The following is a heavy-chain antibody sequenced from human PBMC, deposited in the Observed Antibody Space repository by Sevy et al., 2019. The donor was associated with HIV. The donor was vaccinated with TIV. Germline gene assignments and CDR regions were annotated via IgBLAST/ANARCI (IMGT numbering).Heavy chain of an antibody. D-gene: IGHD1-1*01. CDR3: ARDRGQLEREPIDY. Sequence: ASVKVSCKASGYTFTSYGISWVRQAPGQGLEWMGWISAYNGNTNYAQKVQGRVTMTTDTSTSTAYMELRSLRSDDTAVYYCARDRGQLEREPIDYWGQGTLVTVSS. J-gene: IGHJ4*02. V-gene: IGHV1-18*01. CDR2: ISAYNGNT. CDR1: GYTFTSYG.